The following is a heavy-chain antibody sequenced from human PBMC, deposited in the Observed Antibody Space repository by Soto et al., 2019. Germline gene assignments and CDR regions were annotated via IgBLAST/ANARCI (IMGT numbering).Heavy chain of an antibody. CDR3: ARVESLVATF. CDR2: IKQDGSEK. Sequence: PGGSLRLSCAASGFTFSRYWMSWVRQAPGKGLEWVANIKQDGSEKFYVDSVEGRFTISRDNAQNSLYLQMNSLRDEDTAVYYCARVESLVATFWGQGNLVTVSS. J-gene: IGHJ4*02. CDR1: GFTFSRYW. V-gene: IGHV3-7*01. D-gene: IGHD2-2*01.